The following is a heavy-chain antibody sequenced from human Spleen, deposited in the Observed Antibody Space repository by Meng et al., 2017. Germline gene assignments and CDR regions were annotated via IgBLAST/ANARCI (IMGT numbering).Heavy chain of an antibody. J-gene: IGHJ4*02. CDR3: ARGPTTMAHDFDY. CDR1: GGSFSDYY. V-gene: IGHV4-34*01. CDR2: INHSGST. Sequence: QVQLQLWGAGLLKPSETLSLTCLVSGGSFSDYYWSWIRQPPGKGLEWIGQINHSGSTNYNPSLESRATISVDTSQNNLSLKLSSVTAADSAVYYCARGPTTMAHDFDYWGQGTLVTVSS. D-gene: IGHD4-11*01.